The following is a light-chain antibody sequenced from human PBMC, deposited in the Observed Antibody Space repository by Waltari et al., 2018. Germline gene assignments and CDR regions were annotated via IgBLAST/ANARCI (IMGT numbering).Light chain of an antibody. CDR2: WAS. V-gene: IGKV4-1*01. J-gene: IGKJ4*01. Sequence: DIVMTQSPDSLAVSLAERAPINCKSSQSVLYSSNNKNYLAWYQKKPGQPPKLLIYWASTRESGVPDRFSGSGSGTDFTLTISSLQAEDVAVYYCQQYYSSPLTFGGGTKVEIK. CDR1: QSVLYSSNNKNY. CDR3: QQYYSSPLT.